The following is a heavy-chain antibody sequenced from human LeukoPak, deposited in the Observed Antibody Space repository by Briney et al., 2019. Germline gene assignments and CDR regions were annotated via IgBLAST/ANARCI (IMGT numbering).Heavy chain of an antibody. Sequence: GASVNVSCKASGYTFTDYYMHWVRQAPEQGLEWMGWINPNSGGTNYAQKFQGRVTMTRDTSISTAYMELSRLRSDDTAVYYCARDVSRIMITFGGQNWFDPWGQGTLVTVSS. J-gene: IGHJ5*02. CDR2: INPNSGGT. D-gene: IGHD3-16*01. CDR1: GYTFTDYY. CDR3: ARDVSRIMITFGGQNWFDP. V-gene: IGHV1-2*02.